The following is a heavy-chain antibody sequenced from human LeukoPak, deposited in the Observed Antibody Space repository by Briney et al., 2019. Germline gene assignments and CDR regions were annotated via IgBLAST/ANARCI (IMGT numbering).Heavy chain of an antibody. CDR1: GFTFGDYA. J-gene: IGHJ4*02. V-gene: IGHV3-49*04. CDR2: IRSKAYGGTT. CDR3: TRAFPRDGYNTLGGYYFDY. Sequence: SGGSLRLSCAASGFTFGDYAMSWVRQAPGKGLERVGFIRSKAYGGTTEYAASAKGRFTISRDDSKSIAYLQMNSLKTEDTAVYYCTRAFPRDGYNTLGGYYFDYWGQGTLVTVSS. D-gene: IGHD5-24*01.